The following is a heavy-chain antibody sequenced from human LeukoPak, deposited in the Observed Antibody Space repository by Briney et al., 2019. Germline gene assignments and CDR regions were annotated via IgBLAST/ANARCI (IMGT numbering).Heavy chain of an antibody. Sequence: GASVKVSCKASGFIFTSYGITWVRQAPGQGLEWLGWISAYNGYTKYAQKLQGRVTMTTDKSTSTAYMDLRSLRSDDTAVYYCARIADYSLNWYFDLWGRGTLVTVSS. V-gene: IGHV1-18*01. D-gene: IGHD4-11*01. CDR1: GFIFTSYG. CDR2: ISAYNGYT. J-gene: IGHJ2*01. CDR3: ARIADYSLNWYFDL.